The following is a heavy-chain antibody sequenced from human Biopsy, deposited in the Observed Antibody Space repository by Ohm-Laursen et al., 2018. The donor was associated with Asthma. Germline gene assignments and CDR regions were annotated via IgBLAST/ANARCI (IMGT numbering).Heavy chain of an antibody. V-gene: IGHV3-30*03. CDR1: GFTFSTYG. J-gene: IGHJ6*02. CDR3: ARERAGVLGSYNGMDV. Sequence: SLRLSCAASGFTFSTYGMHWARQVAGKGLDWVAVVTYDGISQYYAESVKGRFTISRDNSRNTLNLQMNSVRPDDTAVYFCARERAGVLGSYNGMDVWGPGTTVSVSS. D-gene: IGHD2-8*01. CDR2: VTYDGISQ.